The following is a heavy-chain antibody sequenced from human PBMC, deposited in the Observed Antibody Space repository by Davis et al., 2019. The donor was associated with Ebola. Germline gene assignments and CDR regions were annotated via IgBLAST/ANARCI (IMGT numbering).Heavy chain of an antibody. V-gene: IGHV3-23*01. Sequence: GESLKISCAASGFTFSSYAMSWVRQAPGKGLEWVSAISAGGRSTYYADSVKGRFTISRDNSKNTLYLQMSSLRAEDTAVYYCVQFYFDYWGQGTLVTVSS. CDR2: ISAGGRST. CDR1: GFTFSSYA. CDR3: VQFYFDY. J-gene: IGHJ4*02.